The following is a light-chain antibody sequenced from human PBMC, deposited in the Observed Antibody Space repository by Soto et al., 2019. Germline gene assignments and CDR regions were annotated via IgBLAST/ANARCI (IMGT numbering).Light chain of an antibody. CDR1: SGHSSYA. CDR2: LNSDGSH. Sequence: SLGASVKLTCTLSSGHSSYAIAWHQQQPEKGPRYLMKLNSDGSHSKGDGIPDRFSGSSSGAVRYLTISSLQAEDEADYSCQTWGTGIQVFGGGTKLTVL. J-gene: IGLJ3*02. CDR3: QTWGTGIQV. V-gene: IGLV4-69*01.